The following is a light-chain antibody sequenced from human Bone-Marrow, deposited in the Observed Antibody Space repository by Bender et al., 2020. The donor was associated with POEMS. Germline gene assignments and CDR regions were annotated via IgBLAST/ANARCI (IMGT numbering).Light chain of an antibody. CDR2: DVS. Sequence: QSALTQPRSVSGSPGQSVTISCTGTSSDVGTYNYVSWYQQHPGKAPKFMIYDVSERPSGVPDRFSGSKSGNTASLTISGLQAEDEADYYCCSYAGSTTFLVFGGGTKLTVL. CDR1: SSDVGTYNY. V-gene: IGLV2-11*01. J-gene: IGLJ2*01. CDR3: CSYAGSTTFLV.